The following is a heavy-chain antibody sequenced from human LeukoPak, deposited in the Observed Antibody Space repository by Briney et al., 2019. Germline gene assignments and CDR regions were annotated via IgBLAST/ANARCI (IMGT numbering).Heavy chain of an antibody. CDR3: AKENYYGMDA. V-gene: IGHV3-23*01. J-gene: IGHJ6*02. Sequence: GGSLRLSCAASGFTFSSYAMSWVRQAPGKGLEWVSAISGSGGSTYYADSVKGRYTISRDNAKNTLYLQMSSLRAEDTAVYYCAKENYYGMDAWGQGTTVTVSS. CDR1: GFTFSSYA. CDR2: ISGSGGST.